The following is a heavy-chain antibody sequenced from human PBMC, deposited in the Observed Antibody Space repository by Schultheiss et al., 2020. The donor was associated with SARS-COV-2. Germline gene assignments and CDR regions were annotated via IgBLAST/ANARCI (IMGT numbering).Heavy chain of an antibody. CDR2: ISYDGSNK. D-gene: IGHD3-9*01. CDR1: GFTFSSYA. J-gene: IGHJ6*02. CDR3: ARGGGYDILTGYHDYYYGMDV. V-gene: IGHV3-30-3*01. Sequence: GGSLRLSCAASGFTFSSYAMHWVRQAPGKGLEWVAVISYDGSNKYYADSVKGRFTISRDNSKNTLYLQMNSLRAEDTAVYYCARGGGYDILTGYHDYYYGMDVWGQGTTVTVSS.